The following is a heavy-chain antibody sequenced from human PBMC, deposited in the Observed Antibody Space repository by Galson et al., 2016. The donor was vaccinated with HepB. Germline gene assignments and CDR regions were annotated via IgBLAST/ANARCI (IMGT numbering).Heavy chain of an antibody. Sequence: SLRLSCAASGFTFGDYAMSWFRQAPGKGLEYIGFIRSKAYAETTEYAASVEGTFTISRDDSKSSVYLQMNSLKIEDTAIYYCTTVTRNYGYGPLRYWGQGPLVTVSS. CDR3: TTVTRNYGYGPLRY. CDR1: GFTFGDYA. J-gene: IGHJ4*02. CDR2: IRSKAYAETT. D-gene: IGHD5-18*01. V-gene: IGHV3-49*03.